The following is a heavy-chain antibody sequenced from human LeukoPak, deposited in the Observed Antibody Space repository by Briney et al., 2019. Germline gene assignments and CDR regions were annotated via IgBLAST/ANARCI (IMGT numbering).Heavy chain of an antibody. J-gene: IGHJ4*02. CDR3: AKVYSGNYFSDY. D-gene: IGHD1-26*01. V-gene: IGHV3-30*01. Sequence: PGGSLRLSWAASGFTFSNYAMHWVRQAPGKGLEWVALISFDGTNKYYADSVKGRFTISRDNSQNTLYLQMNSLRPDDTAVYYCAKVYSGNYFSDYWGQGTLVTVSS. CDR1: GFTFSNYA. CDR2: ISFDGTNK.